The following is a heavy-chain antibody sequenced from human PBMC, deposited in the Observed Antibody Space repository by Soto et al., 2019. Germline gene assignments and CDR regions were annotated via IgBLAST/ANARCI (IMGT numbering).Heavy chain of an antibody. CDR3: GRERKKVVTPLIYYYYGMDV. D-gene: IGHD2-21*02. V-gene: IGHV4-59*01. Sequence: SETLSLTCTVSGGSISSYYLSWIRQPPGKGLEWIGYIYYSGSTNYNPSLKSRVTISVDTSKNQFSLKLSSVTAADTAVYYCGRERKKVVTPLIYYYYGMDVWGQGTTVTVSS. J-gene: IGHJ6*02. CDR2: IYYSGST. CDR1: GGSISSYY.